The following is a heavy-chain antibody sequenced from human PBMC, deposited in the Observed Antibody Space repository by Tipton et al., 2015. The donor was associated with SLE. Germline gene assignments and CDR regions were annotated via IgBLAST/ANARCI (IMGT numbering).Heavy chain of an antibody. Sequence: TLSLTCSVSGGSISSGAYYWTWIRQHPGKGLEWIGYIYYSGSTYYNPSLKSRLTMSVDTSNNQFSLKLTSVTAADTAVYYCARGSLEDAFDLWGQGTMVTVSS. CDR2: IYYSGST. CDR3: ARGSLEDAFDL. CDR1: GGSISSGAYY. J-gene: IGHJ3*01. D-gene: IGHD3-10*01. V-gene: IGHV4-31*03.